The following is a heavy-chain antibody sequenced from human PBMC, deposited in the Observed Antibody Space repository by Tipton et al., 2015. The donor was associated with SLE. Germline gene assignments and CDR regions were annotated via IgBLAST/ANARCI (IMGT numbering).Heavy chain of an antibody. Sequence: QSGAEVKKPGSSVKVSCKASGGTFSSYAISWVRQAPGQGLEWMGGIIPIFGTANYAQKFQGRVTITTDESTSTAYMELSSLRSEDTAVYYCARGIAAAERPEYFQHWGQGTLVTVSS. J-gene: IGHJ1*01. CDR1: GGTFSSYA. CDR3: ARGIAAAERPEYFQH. D-gene: IGHD6-13*01. V-gene: IGHV1-69*05. CDR2: IIPIFGTA.